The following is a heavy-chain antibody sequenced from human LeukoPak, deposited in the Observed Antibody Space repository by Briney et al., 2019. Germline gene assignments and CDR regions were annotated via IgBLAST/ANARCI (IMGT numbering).Heavy chain of an antibody. Sequence: ASVKVSCKASGYTFTGYYIHWVRQAPGQGLEWMGWINPNSGGTNYAQKFQGRVTMTRDTSISTAYMELSRLRSDDTAAYYCAREPPLWLVLSYDYWGQGTLVTVSS. CDR1: GYTFTGYY. J-gene: IGHJ4*02. D-gene: IGHD6-19*01. V-gene: IGHV1-2*02. CDR3: AREPPLWLVLSYDY. CDR2: INPNSGGT.